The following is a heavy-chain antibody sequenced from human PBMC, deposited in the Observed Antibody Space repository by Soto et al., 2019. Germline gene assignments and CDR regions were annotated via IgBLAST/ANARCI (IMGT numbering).Heavy chain of an antibody. J-gene: IGHJ5*02. CDR1: GGSISSGGYS. V-gene: IGHV4-30-2*01. Sequence: QLQLQEYGSGLVKPSQTLSLTCAVSGGSISSGGYSWSWIRQPPGKGLEWIGYIYHSGSTYYNPSLKSRVTIAVDRSKNQFSLKLSSVTAADTAVYYCARVPGPWGQGTLVTVSS. CDR2: IYHSGST. CDR3: ARVPGP.